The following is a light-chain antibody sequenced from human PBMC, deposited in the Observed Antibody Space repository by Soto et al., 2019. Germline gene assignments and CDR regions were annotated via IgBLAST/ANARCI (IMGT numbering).Light chain of an antibody. V-gene: IGKV4-1*01. CDR2: WAS. CDR1: QSVLFDSNRQNY. CDR3: QQYYDGPFT. J-gene: IGKJ3*01. Sequence: DIVMTQSPDSLAVSLGERVTINCKSSQSVLFDSNRQNYLAWYQQKPGQPPKVLIYWASNRESGFPDRFSGRGSGTDFTLTITSLQAEDVAVYYCQQYYDGPFTFGPGNKVNLK.